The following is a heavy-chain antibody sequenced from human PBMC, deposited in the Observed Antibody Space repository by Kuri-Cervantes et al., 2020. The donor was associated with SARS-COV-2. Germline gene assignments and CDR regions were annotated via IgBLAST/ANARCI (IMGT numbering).Heavy chain of an antibody. CDR1: GFTFSSYD. Sequence: GESLKISCAASGFTFSSYDMHWVRQATGKGLEWVSAIGTAGDTYYPGSVKGRFTISRENAKNSLYLQMNSLRAGDTAVYYCARGYYDSSGYPPGWYFDLWGRGTLVTVSS. CDR2: IGTAGDT. CDR3: ARGYYDSSGYPPGWYFDL. D-gene: IGHD3-22*01. J-gene: IGHJ2*01. V-gene: IGHV3-13*04.